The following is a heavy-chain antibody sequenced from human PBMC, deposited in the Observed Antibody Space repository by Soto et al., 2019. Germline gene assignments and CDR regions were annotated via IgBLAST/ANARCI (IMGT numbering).Heavy chain of an antibody. V-gene: IGHV3-23*01. J-gene: IGHJ4*02. CDR2: ISGRGVDT. CDR3: AKDQTDVTLFDY. Sequence: GWSLRLACAASGFSFSSLAMSWVRQAPGKGLEWVSSISGRGVDTLYADSVKGRFTISRDNSRNTLYLQVNSLRAEDTAVYYCAKDQTDVTLFDYWGQGTLVTVSS. CDR1: GFSFSSLA. D-gene: IGHD2-21*02.